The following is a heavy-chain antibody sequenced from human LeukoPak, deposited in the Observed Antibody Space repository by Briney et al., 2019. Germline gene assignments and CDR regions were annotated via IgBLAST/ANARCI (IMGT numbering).Heavy chain of an antibody. V-gene: IGHV1-2*02. Sequence: GASVKVSCKASGYTFTSYYMHWVRQAPGQGLGWMGWINPNSGGTNYAQKFQGRVTMTRDTSISTAYMELSRLKSDDTAFYYCARDERYTSGWYDEGGYYFDYWGQGTLVPVSS. CDR1: GYTFTSYY. CDR3: ARDERYTSGWYDEGGYYFDY. CDR2: INPNSGGT. D-gene: IGHD6-13*01. J-gene: IGHJ4*02.